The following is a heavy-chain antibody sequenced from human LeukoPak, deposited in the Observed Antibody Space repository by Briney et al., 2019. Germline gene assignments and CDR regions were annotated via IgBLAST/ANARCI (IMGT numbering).Heavy chain of an antibody. Sequence: ASVKVSCKASGYTFTGYYMHWVRQAPGQGLEWMGWINPNSGGTNYAQKFQGRVTMTRDTSISTAYMELSRLRSDDTAVYYCARGELTLTGFRDDAFDLWGQGTMVTVSS. D-gene: IGHD3-9*01. CDR3: ARGELTLTGFRDDAFDL. CDR2: INPNSGGT. J-gene: IGHJ3*01. V-gene: IGHV1-2*02. CDR1: GYTFTGYY.